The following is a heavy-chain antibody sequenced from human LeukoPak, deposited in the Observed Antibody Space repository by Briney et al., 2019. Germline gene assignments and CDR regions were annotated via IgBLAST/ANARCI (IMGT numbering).Heavy chain of an antibody. Sequence: GGSLRPSCAASGFTFSNYDMHWVRQATGKGLEWVSGIGTAGDIYYPGSVKGRFTISRENAKDSLYLEMNSLRAGDTAVYYCARDRGRYYMDVWGKGTTVTISS. CDR2: IGTAGDI. CDR3: ARDRGRYYMDV. V-gene: IGHV3-13*04. CDR1: GFTFSNYD. J-gene: IGHJ6*03.